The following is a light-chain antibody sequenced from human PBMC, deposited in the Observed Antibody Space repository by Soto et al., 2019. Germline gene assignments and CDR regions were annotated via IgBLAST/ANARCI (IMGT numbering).Light chain of an antibody. CDR1: QSLSSSF. CDR3: QQYYSAPRT. CDR2: SSS. J-gene: IGKJ1*01. Sequence: EIVLTQSPGTLSLSPGERAILSCRSSQSLSSSFLAWYQQKPGQAPRLLIYSSSNRATGIPDRFSGSGSGTDFTLTISSLQAEDVAVYFCQQYYSAPRTFGQGTKVDIK. V-gene: IGKV3-20*01.